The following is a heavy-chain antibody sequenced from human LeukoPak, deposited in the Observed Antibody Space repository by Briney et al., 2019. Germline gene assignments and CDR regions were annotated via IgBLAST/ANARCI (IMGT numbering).Heavy chain of an antibody. V-gene: IGHV3-7*01. Sequence: GGSLRLSCAASGFTFSSYWMSWVRQAPGKGLEWVANIKQDGSEKYYVDSVKGRSTISRDNAKNSLYLQMNSLRAEDTAVYYCARWWIKQWLAWFDPWGQGTLVTVSS. D-gene: IGHD6-19*01. CDR1: GFTFSSYW. CDR2: IKQDGSEK. J-gene: IGHJ5*02. CDR3: ARWWIKQWLAWFDP.